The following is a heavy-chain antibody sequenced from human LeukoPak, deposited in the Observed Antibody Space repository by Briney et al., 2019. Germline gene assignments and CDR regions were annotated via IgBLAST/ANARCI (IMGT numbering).Heavy chain of an antibody. Sequence: GGSLRLSCAASGVTFSSYAMSWVRQAPGGGVGWVSAISGSGGSTYYADSVKGRFTISRDNSKNTLYLQMNSLRAEDTAVYYCAKGGPYVTNPPIDYWGQGTLVTVSS. J-gene: IGHJ4*02. D-gene: IGHD4-17*01. CDR3: AKGGPYVTNPPIDY. V-gene: IGHV3-23*01. CDR2: ISGSGGST. CDR1: GVTFSSYA.